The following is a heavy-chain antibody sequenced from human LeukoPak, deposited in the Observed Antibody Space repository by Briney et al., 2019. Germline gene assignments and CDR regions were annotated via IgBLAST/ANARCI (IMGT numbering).Heavy chain of an antibody. CDR1: GYTFTSYD. Sequence: ASVKVSCKASGYTFTSYDINWMRQATGQGLEWMGWMNPNSGNTGYAQKFQGRVTMTRNTSISTAYMELSSLRSEDTAVYYCARGTAVAGTLLNYWGQGTLVTVSS. CDR3: ARGTAVAGTLLNY. J-gene: IGHJ4*02. V-gene: IGHV1-8*01. CDR2: MNPNSGNT. D-gene: IGHD6-19*01.